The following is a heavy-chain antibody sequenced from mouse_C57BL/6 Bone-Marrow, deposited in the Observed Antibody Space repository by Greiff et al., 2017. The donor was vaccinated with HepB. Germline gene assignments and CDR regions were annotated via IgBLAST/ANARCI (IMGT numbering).Heavy chain of an antibody. V-gene: IGHV1-72*01. CDR2: IDPNSGGT. CDR3: ARSTAQATFAMDY. J-gene: IGHJ4*01. D-gene: IGHD3-2*02. Sequence: QVQLKQPGAELVKPGASVKLSCKASGYTFTSYWMHWVKQRPGRGLEWIGRIDPNSGGTKYNEKFKSKATLTVDKPSSTAYMQLSSLTSEDSAVYDCARSTAQATFAMDYWGQGTSVTVSS. CDR1: GYTFTSYW.